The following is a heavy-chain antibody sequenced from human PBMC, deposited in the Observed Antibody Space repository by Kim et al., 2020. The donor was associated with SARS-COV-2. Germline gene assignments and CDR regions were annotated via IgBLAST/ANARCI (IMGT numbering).Heavy chain of an antibody. CDR1: GFTFSDYY. D-gene: IGHD5-12*01. CDR2: ISSSGSTI. Sequence: GGSLRLSCAASGFTFSDYYMSWIRQAPGKGLEWVSYISSSGSTIYYADSVKGRFTISRDNAKNSLYLQMNSLRAEDTAVYYCARGMGLEMATIPGDPENWYFDLWGRGTLVTVSS. J-gene: IGHJ2*01. CDR3: ARGMGLEMATIPGDPENWYFDL. V-gene: IGHV3-11*01.